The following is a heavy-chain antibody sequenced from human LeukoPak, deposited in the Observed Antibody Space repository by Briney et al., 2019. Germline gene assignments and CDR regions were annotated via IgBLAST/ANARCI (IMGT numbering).Heavy chain of an antibody. V-gene: IGHV3-30*18. Sequence: PGRSLRLSCAASGFTFSSYGMHWVRQAPGKGLEWVAVISYDGSNKYYADSVKGRFTISRDNSKNTLYLQMNSLRAEDTAVYYCAKSRIFAARFVEYYFDYWGQGTLVTVSS. J-gene: IGHJ4*02. CDR3: AKSRIFAARFVEYYFDY. CDR2: ISYDGSNK. CDR1: GFTFSSYG. D-gene: IGHD2/OR15-2a*01.